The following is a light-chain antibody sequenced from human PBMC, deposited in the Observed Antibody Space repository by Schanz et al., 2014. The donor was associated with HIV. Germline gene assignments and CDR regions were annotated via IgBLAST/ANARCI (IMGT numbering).Light chain of an antibody. CDR3: QQYNTWPRT. Sequence: ETEMTQSPATLSVSLGETATLSCRASQTVYSDLAWYQHKPGQAPRLLIHSASASATGIPARFSGSGSGTDFTLTISSLEPEDFAVYYCQQYNTWPRTFGQGTKVELK. J-gene: IGKJ1*01. CDR1: QTVYSD. V-gene: IGKV3-15*01. CDR2: SAS.